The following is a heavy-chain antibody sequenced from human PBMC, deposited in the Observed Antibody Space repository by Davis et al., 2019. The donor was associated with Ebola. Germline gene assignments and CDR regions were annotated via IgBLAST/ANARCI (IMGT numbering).Heavy chain of an antibody. CDR2: IYYSESS. D-gene: IGHD4-23*01. CDR3: ARLTVGP. Sequence: MPSETLSLTCTVSGGSISSSYWSWIRQPPGKGLEWIGYIYYSESSNYNPSLKSRVTISVDTSKNQFPLKLNSVTAADTAVYYCARLTVGPWGQGTLVTVSS. CDR1: GGSISSSY. V-gene: IGHV4-59*08. J-gene: IGHJ5*02.